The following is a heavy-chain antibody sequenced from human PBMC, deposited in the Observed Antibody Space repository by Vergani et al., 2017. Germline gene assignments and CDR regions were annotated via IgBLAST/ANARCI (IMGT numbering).Heavy chain of an antibody. Sequence: EVQLVESGGGLVQPGGSLKLYCAASGFTFSGSAMHWVRQASGRGLEWVGRIRSKANSYATAFAASLKGRFTISRDDSKNTAYLQMNSLKTEDTAVYYCTTKALAGTSYWGQSTLVTASS. D-gene: IGHD6-19*01. CDR3: TTKALAGTSY. J-gene: IGHJ4*02. CDR1: GFTFSGSA. V-gene: IGHV3-73*02. CDR2: IRSKANSYAT.